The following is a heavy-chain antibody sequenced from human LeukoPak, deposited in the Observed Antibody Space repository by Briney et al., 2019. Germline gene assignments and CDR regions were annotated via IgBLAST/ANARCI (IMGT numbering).Heavy chain of an antibody. CDR2: ISYDGSNK. CDR3: ARDPYIAARPVSHWFDP. V-gene: IGHV3-30*03. CDR1: GFTFSSYG. Sequence: QSGGSLRLSCAASGFTFSSYGMHWVRQAPGKGLEWVAVISYDGSNKYYADSVKGRFTISRDNSKNTLYLQMNSLRVDDTAVYFCARDPYIAARPVSHWFDPWGQGTLVTVSS. J-gene: IGHJ5*02. D-gene: IGHD6-6*01.